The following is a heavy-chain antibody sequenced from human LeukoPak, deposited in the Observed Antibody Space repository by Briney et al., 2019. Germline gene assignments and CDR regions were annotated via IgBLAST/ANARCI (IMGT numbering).Heavy chain of an antibody. CDR3: AKMKGPTLPKYYVDV. J-gene: IGHJ6*01. D-gene: IGHD1-26*01. Sequence: GGSVRLSCAASVFTFSGFSMRWVRRTRGRGREWGSGMSGRGDNTLYADSVEGRFNISRDNPKNTLYLEINRLSAEDPDIYQRAKMKGPTLPKYYVDVWGQGTTVTVSS. CDR1: VFTFSGFS. CDR2: MSGRGDNT. V-gene: IGHV3-23*01.